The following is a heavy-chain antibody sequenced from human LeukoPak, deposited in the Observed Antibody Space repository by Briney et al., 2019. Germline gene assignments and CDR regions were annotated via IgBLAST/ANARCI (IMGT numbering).Heavy chain of an antibody. D-gene: IGHD4-17*01. Sequence: SVKVSCKASGGTFSSYAISWVRQAPGQGLEWMGGIIPIFGTANYAQKFQGRVTITADESTSTAYMELSSLRSEDTAVYYCARDYGDYVSRWFDPWGQGTLVTVSS. CDR3: ARDYGDYVSRWFDP. V-gene: IGHV1-69*13. CDR1: GGTFSSYA. CDR2: IIPIFGTA. J-gene: IGHJ5*02.